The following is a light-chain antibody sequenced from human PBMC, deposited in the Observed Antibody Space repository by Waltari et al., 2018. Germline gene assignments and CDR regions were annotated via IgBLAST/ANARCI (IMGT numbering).Light chain of an antibody. CDR2: AAS. V-gene: IGKV1-16*02. J-gene: IGKJ5*01. CDR1: QDIHKY. Sequence: DIQMTQSTSLLSASVGDRVTITCRASQDIHKYLVWYQQKPGEAPKSLIYAASSLQIGVPSKFRGSGSGTNFTLTIISLQPEDFATYYCQQYDTYPITFGQGTRLEIK. CDR3: QQYDTYPIT.